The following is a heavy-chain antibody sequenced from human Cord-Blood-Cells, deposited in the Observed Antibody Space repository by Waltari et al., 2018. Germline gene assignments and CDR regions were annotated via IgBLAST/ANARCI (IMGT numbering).Heavy chain of an antibody. CDR2: ISGSGGST. D-gene: IGHD1-26*01. J-gene: IGHJ4*02. V-gene: IGHV3-23*01. CDR3: AKDRRSYYYFDY. CDR1: GVTFGGYA. Sequence: EVQLLESGGGLVQPGGALRRSCAASGVTFGGYAMSGVRQAPGKGLEWVSAISGSGGSTYYADSVKGRFTISRDNSKNTLYLQMNSLRAEDTAVYYCAKDRRSYYYFDYWGQGTLVTVSS.